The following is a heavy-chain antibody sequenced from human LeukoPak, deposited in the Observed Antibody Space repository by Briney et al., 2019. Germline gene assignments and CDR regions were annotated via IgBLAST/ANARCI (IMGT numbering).Heavy chain of an antibody. CDR3: ARDQGSGYYYYGMDV. CDR2: ISSSGSTI. Sequence: GGSLRLSCAASGFTFSSYEMNWVRQAPGKGLEWVSYISSSGSTIYYADSVKGRFTISRGNAKNSLYLQMSSLRAEDTAVYYCARDQGSGYYYYGMDVWGKGTTVTVSS. J-gene: IGHJ6*04. CDR1: GFTFSSYE. D-gene: IGHD2-15*01. V-gene: IGHV3-48*03.